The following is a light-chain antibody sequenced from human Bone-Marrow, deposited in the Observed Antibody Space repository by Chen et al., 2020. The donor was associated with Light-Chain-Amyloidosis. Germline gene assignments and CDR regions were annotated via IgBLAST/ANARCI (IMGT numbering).Light chain of an antibody. CDR3: SSYTITNTLV. CDR2: EVT. J-gene: IGLJ1*01. Sequence: QSALTQPASVSGSPGQSITISCTGTSSDVGGDNHVSWYQQLPDKAPKLMIYEVTNRPSWVPDRFSGYKSDNTASLTISGLEPEDEADYFCSSYTITNTLVFGSGTRVTVL. CDR1: SSDVGGDNH. V-gene: IGLV2-14*01.